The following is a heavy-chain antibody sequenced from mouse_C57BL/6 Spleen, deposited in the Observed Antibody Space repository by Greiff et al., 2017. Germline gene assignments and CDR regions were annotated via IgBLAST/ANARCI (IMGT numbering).Heavy chain of an antibody. V-gene: IGHV1-4*01. CDR3: ARREAQATFMDY. CDR1: GYTFTSYT. J-gene: IGHJ4*01. Sequence: VQLQQSGAELARPGASVKMSCKASGYTFTSYTMHWVKQRPGQCLEWIGYINPSSGYTKYNQKFKDKATLTADKSSSTAYMQLSSLTSEDSAVYDCARREAQATFMDYWGQGTSVTVSS. CDR2: INPSSGYT. D-gene: IGHD3-2*02.